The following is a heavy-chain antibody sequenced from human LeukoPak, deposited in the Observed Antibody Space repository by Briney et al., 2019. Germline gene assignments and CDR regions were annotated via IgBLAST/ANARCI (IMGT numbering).Heavy chain of an antibody. CDR1: GGSISSGSYY. CDR2: IYYSGST. V-gene: IGHV4-61*10. CDR3: ARDSGIAGFGY. D-gene: IGHD1-26*01. J-gene: IGHJ4*02. Sequence: PSQTLSLTCTVSGGSISSGSYYWSWIRQPAGKGPEWIGYIYYSGSTNYNPSLKSRVTISVGTSKNQFSLKLSSVTAADTAVYYCARDSGIAGFGYWGQGTLVTVSS.